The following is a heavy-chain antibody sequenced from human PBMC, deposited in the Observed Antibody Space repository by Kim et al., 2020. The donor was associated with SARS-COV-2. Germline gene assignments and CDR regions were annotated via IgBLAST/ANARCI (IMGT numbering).Heavy chain of an antibody. J-gene: IGHJ5*02. V-gene: IGHV4-4*07. D-gene: IGHD3-3*01. CDR2: IYTSGST. Sequence: SETLSLTCTVSGGSISSYYWSWIRQPAGKGLEWIGRIYTSGSTNYNPSLKSRVTMSVDTSKNQFSLKLSSVTAADTAVYYCARERRFLEWLALGGFDPWGQGTLVTVSS. CDR1: GGSISSYY. CDR3: ARERRFLEWLALGGFDP.